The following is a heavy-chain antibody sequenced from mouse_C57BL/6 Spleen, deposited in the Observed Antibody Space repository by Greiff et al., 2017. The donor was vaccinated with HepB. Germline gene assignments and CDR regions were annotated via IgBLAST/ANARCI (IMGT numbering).Heavy chain of an antibody. D-gene: IGHD2-4*01. V-gene: IGHV5-17*01. J-gene: IGHJ4*01. CDR2: ISSGSSTI. CDR1: GFTFSDYG. Sequence: EVMLVESGGGLVKPGGSLKLSCAASGFTFSDYGMHWVRQAPEKGLEWVAYISSGSSTIYYADTVKGRFTISRDNAKNTLFLQMTSLRSEDTAMYYCARRDYDYDFYAMDYWGQGTSVTVSS. CDR3: ARRDYDYDFYAMDY.